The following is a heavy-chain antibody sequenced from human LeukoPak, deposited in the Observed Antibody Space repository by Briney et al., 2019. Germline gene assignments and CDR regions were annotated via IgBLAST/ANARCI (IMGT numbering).Heavy chain of an antibody. CDR2: IRSKANSYAT. V-gene: IGHV3-73*01. CDR1: GFTFSGSA. Sequence: GGSLRLSCAASGFTFSGSAMNWVRQASGKGLEWVGRIRSKANSYATAYAASVKGRSTISRDDSKNTAYLQMNSLKTEDTAVYYCTRPDGYFDLWDRGTLVTVSS. CDR3: TRPDGYFDL. J-gene: IGHJ2*01.